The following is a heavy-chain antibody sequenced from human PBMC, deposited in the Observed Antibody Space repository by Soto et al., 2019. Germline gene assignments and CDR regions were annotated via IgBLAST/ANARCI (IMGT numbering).Heavy chain of an antibody. J-gene: IGHJ4*02. CDR1: GFTFSNYA. Sequence: EVRLLESGGGLVQPGGSLRLSFAASGFTFSNYAMTWVRQAPGKGLEWVSGLNGSGGSTSSADSVKGRFAISRDNSKNTLYLQMNSLRDGDTAVYYCERGFSAGKGSPPDYWGQGTLVTVSS. D-gene: IGHD3-10*01. V-gene: IGHV3-23*01. CDR2: LNGSGGST. CDR3: ERGFSAGKGSPPDY.